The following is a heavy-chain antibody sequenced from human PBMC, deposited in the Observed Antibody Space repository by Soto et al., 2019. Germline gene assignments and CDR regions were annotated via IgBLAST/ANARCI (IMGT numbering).Heavy chain of an antibody. V-gene: IGHV1-69*08. J-gene: IGHJ4*02. CDR3: ARGHNDYEDY. CDR2: VIPLFDKT. CDR1: GNTFSTYT. Sequence: QVPLVQSGPEVKKPGSSVKVSCKASGNTFSTYTINWVRQAPGQGLEWLGRVIPLFDKTDYAQKFQGRVTITADQSTSTPYLELGSLRSEDTAVYYCARGHNDYEDYWAQGTLVTVSS. D-gene: IGHD4-17*01.